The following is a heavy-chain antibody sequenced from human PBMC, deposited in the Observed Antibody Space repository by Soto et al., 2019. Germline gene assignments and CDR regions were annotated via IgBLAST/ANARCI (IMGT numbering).Heavy chain of an antibody. CDR2: IRSKAYGGTT. CDR1: GFTFGDYA. D-gene: IGHD1-1*01. J-gene: IGHJ6*04. V-gene: IGHV3-49*04. Sequence: TGGSLRLSCTASGFTFGDYAMSWVRQAPGKGLEWVGFIRSKAYGGTTEYAASVKGRFTISRDDSKSIAYLQMNSLKTEDTAVYYCTRVGTYYYGMDVWGKGTTVTVSS. CDR3: TRVGTYYYGMDV.